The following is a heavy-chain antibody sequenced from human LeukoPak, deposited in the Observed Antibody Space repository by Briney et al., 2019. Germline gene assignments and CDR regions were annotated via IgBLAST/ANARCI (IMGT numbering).Heavy chain of an antibody. Sequence: ASVKVSCKASGYSFSRYDINWVRQATGQGLEWMGWMNPNSGNTAYAQKFQGRVTITRNTSISTAYMELSSLRSEDTAVYYCARVPRRGDRCDPWGQGTLVTVSS. CDR2: MNPNSGNT. CDR1: GYSFSRYD. D-gene: IGHD3-10*01. J-gene: IGHJ5*02. V-gene: IGHV1-8*03. CDR3: ARVPRRGDRCDP.